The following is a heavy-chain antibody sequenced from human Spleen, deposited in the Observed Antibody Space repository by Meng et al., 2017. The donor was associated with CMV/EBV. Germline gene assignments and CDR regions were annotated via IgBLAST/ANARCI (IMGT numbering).Heavy chain of an antibody. V-gene: IGHV3-23*01. CDR1: GFTFSDYA. CDR3: AKSDSHGYPPLDY. CDR2: ISGAGSST. D-gene: IGHD3-22*01. Sequence: EVQLLESGGGLVQPGGSLRLSCAASGFTFSDYAMSWVRQAPGKGLEWVSHISGAGSSTYHADSVKGRFTISRDNSKNTLYLQMNSLRAEDTAVYYCAKSDSHGYPPLDYWGQGTLVTVSS. J-gene: IGHJ4*02.